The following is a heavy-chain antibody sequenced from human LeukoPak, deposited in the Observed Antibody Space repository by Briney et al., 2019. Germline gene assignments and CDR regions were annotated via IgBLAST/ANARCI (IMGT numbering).Heavy chain of an antibody. CDR1: GFTFSSYS. Sequence: GGSLRLSCAASGFTFSSYSMNWVRQAPGKGLEWVSYISSSSSTIYYADSVKGRFTISRDNAKNSLYLQMNSLRAEDTAVYYCATNGYNYGYWGQGTLVTVSS. CDR3: ATNGYNYGY. J-gene: IGHJ4*02. CDR2: ISSSSSTI. V-gene: IGHV3-48*01. D-gene: IGHD5-24*01.